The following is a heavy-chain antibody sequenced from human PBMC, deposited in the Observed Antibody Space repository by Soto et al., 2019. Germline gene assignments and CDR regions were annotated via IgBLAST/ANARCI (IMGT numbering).Heavy chain of an antibody. J-gene: IGHJ6*02. V-gene: IGHV4-39*01. CDR1: GGSISSRSYS. CDR3: AKLAGYCIGNSWHGDYAMLV. D-gene: IGHD2-2*01. CDR2: IYYSENT. Sequence: SETLSLTCSVSGGSISSRSYSWGWIRQPPGKGQEWIGTIYYSENTYYNPSLKSRVTISVDTSKNQFSLKLSSVTAADTAVYYCAKLAGYCIGNSWHGDYAMLVWGQGTTVTV.